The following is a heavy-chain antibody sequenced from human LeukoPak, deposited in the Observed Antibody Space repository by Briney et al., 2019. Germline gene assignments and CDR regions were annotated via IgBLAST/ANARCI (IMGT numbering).Heavy chain of an antibody. CDR3: AKSVFHIMTDYYFALDV. J-gene: IGHJ6*02. D-gene: IGHD3-9*01. V-gene: IGHV3-23*01. CDR2: ISASGDNT. CDR1: GFTFSSHA. Sequence: GGSLRLSCVASGFTFSSHAMSWVRHAPGKGLEWVSAISASGDNTYYADSVKGRFTVSRDNSQHTLYLQVSSLRAEDTAVYFCAKSVFHIMTDYYFALDVWGQGTTVTVSS.